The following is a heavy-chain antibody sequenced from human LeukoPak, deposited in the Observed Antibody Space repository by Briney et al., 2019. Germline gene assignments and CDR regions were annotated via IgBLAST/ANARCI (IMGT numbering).Heavy chain of an antibody. CDR2: VSYSGST. J-gene: IGHJ6*02. Sequence: PSETLSLTCSVSGGSVSSGRFYWSWIRQPPGKGLEWIGYVSYSGSTNYNPSLKSRVTISVDTSKNQFSLKVRSVTAADTAVYYCAKVAATPPGYYGVDVWGQGTTVTVSS. CDR3: AKVAATPPGYYGVDV. V-gene: IGHV4-61*01. CDR1: GGSVSSGRFY. D-gene: IGHD1-26*01.